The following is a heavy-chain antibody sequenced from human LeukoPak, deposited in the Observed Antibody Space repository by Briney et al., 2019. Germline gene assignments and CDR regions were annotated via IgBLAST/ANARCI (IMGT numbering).Heavy chain of an antibody. J-gene: IGHJ4*02. Sequence: SGTLSLTCAVSGGSISSSNWWSWVRQPPGKGLEWIGEIYHSGSTNYNPSLKSRVTISVDTSKNQFSLKLSSVTAADTAVYYCARGVDVATVTTSFDYWGQGTLVTVSS. CDR2: IYHSGST. CDR3: ARGVDVATVTTSFDY. CDR1: GGSISSSNW. V-gene: IGHV4-4*02. D-gene: IGHD4-17*01.